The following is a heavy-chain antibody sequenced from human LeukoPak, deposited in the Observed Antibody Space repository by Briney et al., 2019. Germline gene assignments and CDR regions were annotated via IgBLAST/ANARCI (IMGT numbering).Heavy chain of an antibody. CDR3: ARTYYYDSSGKTVWFDP. V-gene: IGHV4-61*01. Sequence: SETLSLTCSVSGGSVSSGRFYWTWIRQPPGKGLEWIGYIYYSGSTYYNPSLKSRVTISVDTSKNQFSLKLSSVTAADTAVYYCARTYYYDSSGKTVWFDPWGQGTLVTVSS. J-gene: IGHJ5*02. CDR2: IYYSGST. CDR1: GGSVSSGRFY. D-gene: IGHD3-22*01.